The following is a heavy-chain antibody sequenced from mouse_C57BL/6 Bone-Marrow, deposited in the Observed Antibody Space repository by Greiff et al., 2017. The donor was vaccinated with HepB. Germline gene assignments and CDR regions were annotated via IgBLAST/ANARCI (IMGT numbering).Heavy chain of an antibody. Sequence: VQLVESGPGLVQPSQSLSITCTVSGFSLTSYGVHWVRQSPGKGLEWLGVIWSGGSTDYNAAFISRLSISKDNSKSQVFFKMNSLQADDTAIYYCARALSYYSNYQRSWFAYWGQGTLVTVSA. CDR3: ARALSYYSNYQRSWFAY. J-gene: IGHJ3*01. CDR1: GFSLTSYG. D-gene: IGHD2-5*01. V-gene: IGHV2-2*01. CDR2: IWSGGST.